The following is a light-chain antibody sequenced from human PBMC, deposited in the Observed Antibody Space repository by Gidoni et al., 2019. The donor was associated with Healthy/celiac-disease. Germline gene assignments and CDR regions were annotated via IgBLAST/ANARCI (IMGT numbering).Light chain of an antibody. Sequence: DIQMTQSPSSLSASVGDRVTITCRASQSISSYLNLYQQKPGKAPKLLIYAASSLQSGVPSRFSGSASGTDFTLTISSLQPEDFATYYCQQSYSTLTFGGGTKVEIK. V-gene: IGKV1-39*01. J-gene: IGKJ4*01. CDR1: QSISSY. CDR3: QQSYSTLT. CDR2: AAS.